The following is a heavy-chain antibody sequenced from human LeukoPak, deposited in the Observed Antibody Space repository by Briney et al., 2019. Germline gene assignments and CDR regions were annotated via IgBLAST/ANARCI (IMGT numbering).Heavy chain of an antibody. Sequence: GGSLRLSCAASGFTFSNYDMYWVRQAPGRGLDWVAVVSYDGSDKYYADSVKGRFTISRDNSKNTLYLQMNSLRAEDTAVYYCARTSRSSAFDIWGQGTIVTVSS. CDR2: VSYDGSDK. V-gene: IGHV3-33*05. CDR1: GFTFSNYD. J-gene: IGHJ3*02. CDR3: ARTSRSSAFDI.